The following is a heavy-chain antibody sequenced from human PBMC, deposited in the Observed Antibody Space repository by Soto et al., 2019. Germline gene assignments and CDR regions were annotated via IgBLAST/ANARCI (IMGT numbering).Heavy chain of an antibody. J-gene: IGHJ5*02. Sequence: EVQLVESGGGLVKPGGSLRLSCAASGFAFSSFEMTWVRQAPGKGLEWVSYISSIGSTIYYADSVKGRFTISRDNAKNALYLQMNSLRAEDTAVYYCASQPAVWPFNWFDPWGQGTLVTVSS. CDR2: ISSIGSTI. D-gene: IGHD2-2*01. CDR3: ASQPAVWPFNWFDP. V-gene: IGHV3-48*03. CDR1: GFAFSSFE.